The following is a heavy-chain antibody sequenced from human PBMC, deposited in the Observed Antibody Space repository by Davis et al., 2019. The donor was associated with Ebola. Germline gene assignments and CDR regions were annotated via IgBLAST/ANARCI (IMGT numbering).Heavy chain of an antibody. CDR1: GGSISSYY. D-gene: IGHD6-13*01. Sequence: PSETLSLTCTVSGGSISSYYWSWIRQPPGKGLEWIGYIYYSGSTNYNPSLKSRVTISVDTSKNQFSLKLSSVTAADTAVYYCARVSSSSKIDYWGQGTLVTVSS. V-gene: IGHV4-59*01. CDR3: ARVSSSSKIDY. CDR2: IYYSGST. J-gene: IGHJ4*02.